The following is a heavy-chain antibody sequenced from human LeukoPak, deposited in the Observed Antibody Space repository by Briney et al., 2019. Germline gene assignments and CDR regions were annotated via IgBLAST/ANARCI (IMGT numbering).Heavy chain of an antibody. J-gene: IGHJ4*02. V-gene: IGHV3-7*05. CDR1: GFSFSNDW. CDR3: SRDGSGPFDD. D-gene: IGHD5-12*01. CDR2: ISKDGSEK. Sequence: GGSLTLSCAASGFSFSNDWMNWVRQAPGKGLEWVCNISKDGSEKHYVDSVTGRFTIYRDNAKNSLYLQMNSLRAEGTAVYYCSRDGSGPFDDWGQGTLVTVSS.